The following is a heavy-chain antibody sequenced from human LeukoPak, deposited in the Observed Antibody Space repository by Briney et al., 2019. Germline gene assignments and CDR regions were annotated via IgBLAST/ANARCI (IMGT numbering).Heavy chain of an antibody. Sequence: GGSLRLSCAASGFTFSSFGMSWVRQAPRKGLEWVSGISGSGGSTHYADSVKGRFTISRDSSKNTLLLQMNRLRPEDAAVYYCAKAPVTTCRGAYCYPFDYWGQGTLVTVSS. D-gene: IGHD2-21*01. V-gene: IGHV3-23*01. CDR1: GFTFSSFG. CDR3: AKAPVTTCRGAYCYPFDY. J-gene: IGHJ4*02. CDR2: ISGSGGST.